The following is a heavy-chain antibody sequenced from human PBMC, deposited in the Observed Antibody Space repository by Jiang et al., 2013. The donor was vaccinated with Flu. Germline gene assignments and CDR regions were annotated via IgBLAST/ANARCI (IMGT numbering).Heavy chain of an antibody. D-gene: IGHD3-10*01. CDR2: ISSSGSTI. V-gene: IGHV3-48*03. Sequence: VQLVESGGGLVQPGGSLRLSCAASGFTFSSYEMNWVRQAPGKGLEWVSYISSSGSTIYYADSVKGRFTISRDNAKNSLYLQMNSLRAEDTAVYYCAREGELLWFGEPHDAFDIWGQGTMVTVSS. J-gene: IGHJ3*02. CDR1: GFTFSSYE. CDR3: AREGELLWFGEPHDAFDI.